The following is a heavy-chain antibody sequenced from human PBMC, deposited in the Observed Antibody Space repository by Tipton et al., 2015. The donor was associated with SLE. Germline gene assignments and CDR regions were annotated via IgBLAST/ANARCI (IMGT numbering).Heavy chain of an antibody. Sequence: TLSLTCAVYGGSFSGYYWSWIRQPPGKGLEWIGEVNHSGSTNYNPSLKSRVTIFVDTSKNQFSLKLSSVTAADTAVYFCARDGAIGARPGSFDYWGQGALVTVSS. V-gene: IGHV4-34*01. CDR2: VNHSGST. D-gene: IGHD6-6*01. CDR3: ARDGAIGARPGSFDY. CDR1: GGSFSGYY. J-gene: IGHJ4*02.